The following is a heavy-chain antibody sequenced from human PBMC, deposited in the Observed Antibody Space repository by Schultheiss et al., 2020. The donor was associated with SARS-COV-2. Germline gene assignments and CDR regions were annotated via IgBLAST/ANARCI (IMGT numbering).Heavy chain of an antibody. J-gene: IGHJ4*02. CDR2: INHSVST. CDR3: AKGAKYCSSTSCYSWFFRYYFDY. V-gene: IGHV4-34*01. Sequence: SETLSLTCAVYGGSFSGYYWSWIRQPPGKGLGWIGEINHSVSTNYNPSVKSRVTISVDTSKTQFSLKLSSVTAAGTAVYYCAKGAKYCSSTSCYSWFFRYYFDYWGQGTLVTVSS. D-gene: IGHD2-2*01. CDR1: GGSFSGYY.